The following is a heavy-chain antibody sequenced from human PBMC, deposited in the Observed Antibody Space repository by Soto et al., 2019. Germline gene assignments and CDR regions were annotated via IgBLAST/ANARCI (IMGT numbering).Heavy chain of an antibody. CDR2: TIPILGIA. J-gene: IGHJ3*02. Sequence: SVKGSCKASGGTFSSYTISWVRQAPGQGLEWMGRTIPILGIANYAQKFQGRVTITADKSTSTAYMELSSLRSEDTAVYYCASPASDIVVVPAAIWYAFDIWGQGTMVTVSS. CDR1: GGTFSSYT. D-gene: IGHD2-2*01. CDR3: ASPASDIVVVPAAIWYAFDI. V-gene: IGHV1-69*02.